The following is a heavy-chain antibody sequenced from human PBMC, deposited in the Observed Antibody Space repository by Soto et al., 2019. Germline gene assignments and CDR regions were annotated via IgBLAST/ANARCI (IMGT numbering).Heavy chain of an antibody. Sequence: PGESLKISCKGSGYSFTIYWIGWVRQMPGKGLEWMGIIYPGDSDTRYSPSFQGQVTISADKSISTAYLQWSSLRSEDTAVYYCASYTAMDPGYYYYGMDVWGQGTTVTVSS. CDR1: GYSFTIYW. V-gene: IGHV5-51*01. CDR2: IYPGDSDT. J-gene: IGHJ6*02. CDR3: ASYTAMDPGYYYYGMDV. D-gene: IGHD5-18*01.